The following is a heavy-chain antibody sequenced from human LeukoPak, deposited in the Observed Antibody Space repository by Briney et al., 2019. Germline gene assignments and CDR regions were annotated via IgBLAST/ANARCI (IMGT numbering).Heavy chain of an antibody. V-gene: IGHV3-21*01. J-gene: IGHJ4*02. CDR2: ISSSSSYI. Sequence: GGSLRLSCAASGFTFSSYSMNWVRQAPGKGLEWVSSISSSSSYIYYADSVKGRFTISRDNSKNTLYLQMNSLRAEDTAVYYCAKDVSGSYNLDYWGQGTLVTVSS. CDR3: AKDVSGSYNLDY. CDR1: GFTFSSYS. D-gene: IGHD1-26*01.